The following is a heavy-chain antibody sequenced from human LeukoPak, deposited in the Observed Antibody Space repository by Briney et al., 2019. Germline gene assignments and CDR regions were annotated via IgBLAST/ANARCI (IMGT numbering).Heavy chain of an antibody. CDR2: IYSGGST. J-gene: IGHJ4*02. D-gene: IGHD2-15*01. CDR1: GGSINSYV. V-gene: IGHV4-59*01. CDR3: AGERRGGYRFDF. Sequence: PSETLSFTCTVSGGSINSYVWSWIRQPPGKGLEWIGYIYSGGSTTYNPSLKSRITISVDTSKNQFSLKLNSLTAADTAVYYCAGERRGGYRFDFWGQGALVTVSS.